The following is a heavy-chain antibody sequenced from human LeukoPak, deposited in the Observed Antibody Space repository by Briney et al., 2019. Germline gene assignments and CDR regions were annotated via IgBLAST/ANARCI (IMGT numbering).Heavy chain of an antibody. D-gene: IGHD4-17*01. CDR1: GYSFTSYW. Sequence: GGSLRLSCKGSGYSFTSYWIGWVRQMPGKGLEWMWIIYPGDSDTRYSPSFQCQVTMSADKSLSTAYLQWSSLKASDTAMYYCARLPSLYGDYPYYFDYWGQGTLVTVSS. J-gene: IGHJ4*02. CDR2: IYPGDSDT. CDR3: ARLPSLYGDYPYYFDY. V-gene: IGHV5-51*01.